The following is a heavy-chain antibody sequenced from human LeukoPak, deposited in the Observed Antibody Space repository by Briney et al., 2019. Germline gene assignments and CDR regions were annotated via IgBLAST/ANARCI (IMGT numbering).Heavy chain of an antibody. V-gene: IGHV3-48*03. D-gene: IGHD3-3*01. CDR2: ITSSGSTK. J-gene: IGHJ6*02. CDR1: GFTFSTYE. Sequence: GGSLRLSCAASGFTFSTYEMNWVRQAPGKGLEWISYITSSGSTKYYADSVKGRFTISRDNARNSLSLQMDSLRAGDTALYYCARSLYSSRSEWFYYNGLDVWGRGTTVTVSS. CDR3: ARSLYSSRSEWFYYNGLDV.